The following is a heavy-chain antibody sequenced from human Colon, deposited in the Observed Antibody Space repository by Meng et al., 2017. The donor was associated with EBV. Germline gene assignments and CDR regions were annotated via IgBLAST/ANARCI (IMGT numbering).Heavy chain of an antibody. Sequence: VQLQESGPGLVKPSQTLSLTCTVSGGSVSSGGYYWTWIRQHPGKGLEWFGHIYYSGSTFYNPSLKRRVIISIDTSKNQFSLNLRSVTAADTAVYYCARVSSGWDYFDYWGQGTPGHRLL. CDR2: IYYSGST. V-gene: IGHV4-31*03. CDR1: GGSVSSGGYY. D-gene: IGHD6-19*01. J-gene: IGHJ4*02. CDR3: ARVSSGWDYFDY.